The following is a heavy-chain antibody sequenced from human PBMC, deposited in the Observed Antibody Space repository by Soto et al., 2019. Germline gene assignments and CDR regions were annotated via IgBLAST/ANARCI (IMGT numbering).Heavy chain of an antibody. CDR1: GGSISSGAYY. V-gene: IGHV4-31*03. CDR2: IYYSGST. Sequence: SETLSLTCTVSGGSISSGAYYWSWIRQHPGKGLEWIGYIYYSGSTYYNPSLKSRVTISVDTSKNQFSLKLSSVTAADTAAYYCAIYDSSGSRGFQHWGQGTLVTVSS. J-gene: IGHJ1*01. CDR3: AIYDSSGSRGFQH. D-gene: IGHD3-22*01.